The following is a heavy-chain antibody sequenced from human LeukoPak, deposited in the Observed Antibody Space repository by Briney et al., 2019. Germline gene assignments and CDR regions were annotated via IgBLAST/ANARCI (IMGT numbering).Heavy chain of an antibody. V-gene: IGHV3-21*04. CDR2: ISSSSSYI. CDR3: AKGGIAVAGYYYYGMDV. CDR1: GFTFSSYS. J-gene: IGHJ6*04. Sequence: GGSLRLSCAASGFTFSSYSMNWVRQAPGKGLEWVSSISSSSSYIYYADSVKGRFTISRDNAKNSLYLQMNSLRAEDTAVYYCAKGGIAVAGYYYYGMDVWGKGTTVTVSS. D-gene: IGHD6-19*01.